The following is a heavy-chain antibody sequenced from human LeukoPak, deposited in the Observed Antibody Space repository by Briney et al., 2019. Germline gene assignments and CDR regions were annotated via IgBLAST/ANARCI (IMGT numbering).Heavy chain of an antibody. J-gene: IGHJ4*02. CDR3: AREGYCNSTSCDKPFDY. V-gene: IGHV1-18*01. CDR1: GYTITSYG. D-gene: IGHD2-2*01. Sequence: ASVKVSCKASGYTITSYGITWVRQAPGQGLEWMGWISAYNGNTNYAQKLQGRVTMTTDTSTSTAYMELRSLRSDDTALYYCAREGYCNSTSCDKPFDYWGQGTLVTVSS. CDR2: ISAYNGNT.